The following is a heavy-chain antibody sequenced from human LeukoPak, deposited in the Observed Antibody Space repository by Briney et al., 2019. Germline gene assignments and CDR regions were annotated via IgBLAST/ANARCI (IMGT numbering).Heavy chain of an antibody. CDR3: ARSSTGFWSGYRTPSYLDY. CDR1: GGTFSSYA. V-gene: IGHV1-69*05. J-gene: IGHJ4*02. CDR2: IIPIFGTA. Sequence: ASVKVSCKASGGTFSSYAISWVRQAPGQGLEWMGGIIPIFGTANYAQKFQGRVTITTDESTSTAYMELSSLRSEDTAVYHCARSSTGFWSGYRTPSYLDYWGQGTLVTVSS. D-gene: IGHD3-3*01.